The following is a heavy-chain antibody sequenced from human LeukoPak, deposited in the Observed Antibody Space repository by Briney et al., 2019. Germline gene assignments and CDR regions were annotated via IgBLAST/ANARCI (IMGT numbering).Heavy chain of an antibody. CDR2: IWFGRSNK. V-gene: IGHV3-33*08. J-gene: IGHJ4*02. CDR3: ARDGLTGTTDGTLDF. D-gene: IGHD1-20*01. CDR1: GLNFSNYG. Sequence: GGSLRLSCAASGLNFSNYGMHWVRQAPGKGLEWVALIWFGRSNKFYADSVKGRFTISRDDSKNTLYLEMNSLRAEDTAVYYCARDGLTGTTDGTLDFWGQGTLVTVSS.